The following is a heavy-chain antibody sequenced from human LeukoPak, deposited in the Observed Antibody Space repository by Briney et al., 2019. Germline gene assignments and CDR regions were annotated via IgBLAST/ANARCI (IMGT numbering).Heavy chain of an antibody. D-gene: IGHD6-19*01. CDR3: ARDSSSGWYDGWFDP. Sequence: SETLSLTCAVSGGSIGSSSYYWGWIRQPPGKGLAWIGSIYYSGSTYYNPSLKSRVTISVDTSKNQFSLKLSSVTAADTAVYYCARDSSSGWYDGWFDPWGQGTLVTVSS. CDR2: IYYSGST. CDR1: GGSIGSSSYY. V-gene: IGHV4-39*02. J-gene: IGHJ5*02.